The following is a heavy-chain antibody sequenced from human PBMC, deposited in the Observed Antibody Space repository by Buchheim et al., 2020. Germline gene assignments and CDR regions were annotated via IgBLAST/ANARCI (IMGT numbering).Heavy chain of an antibody. D-gene: IGHD3-10*01. J-gene: IGHJ4*02. Sequence: QVQLVESGGGVVQPGRSLRLSCAASGFILSTYAMHWVRQAPGKGLEWVAVMSYEGINKHYADSEKGRFTISRDNSKNTLYLQMNSLRAEDTAVYYCATDGGATMVRGVVDYWGQGTL. CDR3: ATDGGATMVRGVVDY. CDR1: GFILSTYA. CDR2: MSYEGINK. V-gene: IGHV3-30-3*01.